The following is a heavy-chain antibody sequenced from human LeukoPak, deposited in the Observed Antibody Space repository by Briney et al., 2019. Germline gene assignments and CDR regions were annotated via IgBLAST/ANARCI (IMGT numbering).Heavy chain of an antibody. D-gene: IGHD6-19*01. CDR3: ARGPPGRSRKIAVAGSYWFDP. V-gene: IGHV1-8*01. CDR2: MNPNSGNT. CDR1: GYTFTSYD. J-gene: IGHJ5*02. Sequence: ASVKVSCKASGYTFTSYDINWVRQATGQGLEWMGWMNPNSGNTGYAQKFQGRVTMTKNTSISTAYMELSSLRSEDTAVYYCARGPPGRSRKIAVAGSYWFDPWGQGTLATVSS.